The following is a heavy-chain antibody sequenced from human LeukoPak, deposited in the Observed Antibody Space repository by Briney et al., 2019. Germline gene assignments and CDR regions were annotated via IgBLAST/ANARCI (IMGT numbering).Heavy chain of an antibody. V-gene: IGHV1-69*05. CDR2: IIPIFGTA. CDR1: GGTFSSYA. CDR3: AREVGYYDSSGTEVDAFDI. D-gene: IGHD3-22*01. Sequence: SVKVSCKASGGTFSSYAISWVRQAPGQGLEWMGRIIPIFGTANYAQKFQGRVTITTDESTSTAYMELSSLRSEDTAVYYCAREVGYYDSSGTEVDAFDIWGHGTMVTVSS. J-gene: IGHJ3*02.